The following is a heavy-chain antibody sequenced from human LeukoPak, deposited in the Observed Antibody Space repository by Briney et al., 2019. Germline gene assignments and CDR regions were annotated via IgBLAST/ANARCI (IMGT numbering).Heavy chain of an antibody. CDR1: GFTFSSYA. Sequence: PGRSLRLSCAASGFTFSSYAMHWVRQAPGKGLEWVAVISYDGSNKYYADSVKGRFTISRDNSKNTLYLQMNSLRAEDTAVYYCAKDDSAIYDYVWGSYRWVDYWGQGTLVTVSS. D-gene: IGHD3-16*02. CDR2: ISYDGSNK. V-gene: IGHV3-30*04. J-gene: IGHJ4*02. CDR3: AKDDSAIYDYVWGSYRWVDY.